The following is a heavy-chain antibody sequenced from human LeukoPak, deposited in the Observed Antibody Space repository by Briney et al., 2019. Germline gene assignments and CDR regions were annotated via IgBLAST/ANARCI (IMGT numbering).Heavy chain of an antibody. CDR3: AKGSGTMVRGVVAY. CDR1: GFTFDDYA. Sequence: PGGSLRLSCAASGFTFDDYAMHWVRQAPGKGLEWVSGIHWNSGSIDYADSVKGRFTTSRDNAKNSLYLQMNSLRTEDTALYYCAKGSGTMVRGVVAYWGQGTLVTVSS. CDR2: IHWNSGSI. J-gene: IGHJ4*02. V-gene: IGHV3-9*01. D-gene: IGHD3-10*01.